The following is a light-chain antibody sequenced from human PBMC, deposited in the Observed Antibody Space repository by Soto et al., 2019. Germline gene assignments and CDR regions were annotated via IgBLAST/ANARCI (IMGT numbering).Light chain of an antibody. J-gene: IGKJ5*01. CDR2: DVS. CDR3: QQRSSWPRSIT. V-gene: IGKV3-11*01. Sequence: EIVLTQSPVTMSLSPGERATLSCRASQSVTTYLAWYQQKPGQAPRLLIYDVSKRATGIPARFSGSGSGTDFTLTISSLEPEDVRVYYCQQRSSWPRSITFGQGTRLEIK. CDR1: QSVTTY.